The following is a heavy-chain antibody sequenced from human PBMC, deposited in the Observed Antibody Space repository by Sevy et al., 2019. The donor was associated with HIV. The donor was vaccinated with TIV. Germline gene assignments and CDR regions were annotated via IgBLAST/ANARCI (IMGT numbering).Heavy chain of an antibody. Sequence: ASVKVSCKASGYTFTSYGISWVRQAPGQGLEWMGWISAYNGNTNYAQKLQGRVTMTTDTSTSTAYMELRSLRSDDTAVYYCASPDYYDSSGYYLDYWGQGTLVTVSS. V-gene: IGHV1-18*01. CDR1: GYTFTSYG. J-gene: IGHJ4*02. CDR3: ASPDYYDSSGYYLDY. D-gene: IGHD3-22*01. CDR2: ISAYNGNT.